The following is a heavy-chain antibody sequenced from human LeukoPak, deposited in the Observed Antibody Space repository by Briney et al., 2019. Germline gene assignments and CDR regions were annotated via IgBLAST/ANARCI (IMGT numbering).Heavy chain of an antibody. CDR1: GGSFSGYY. D-gene: IGHD3-3*01. J-gene: IGHJ6*02. Sequence: KTSETLSLTCAVYGGSFSGYYWSWIRQPPGKGREWIGEINHSGSTNYNPSLKSRVTISVDTSKNQFSLKLSSVTAADTAVYYCARGGFWSGYSQLYYYYYGMDVWGQGTTVTVSS. CDR2: INHSGST. V-gene: IGHV4-34*01. CDR3: ARGGFWSGYSQLYYYYYGMDV.